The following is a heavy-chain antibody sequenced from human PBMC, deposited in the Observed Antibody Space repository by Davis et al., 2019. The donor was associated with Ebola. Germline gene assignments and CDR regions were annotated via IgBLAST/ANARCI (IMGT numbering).Heavy chain of an antibody. CDR1: GGSISSDEYY. V-gene: IGHV4-30-4*01. J-gene: IGHJ5*02. Sequence: MPSETLSLTCTVSGGSISSDEYYWSWIRQPPGKGLEWIAYIYYSGSTYHNPSLKSRVTISVDTSKNQLSLRLTSVIAADSAVYYCARFPIVVEPASISWGQGTLVSVSS. D-gene: IGHD2-2*01. CDR2: IYYSGST. CDR3: ARFPIVVEPASIS.